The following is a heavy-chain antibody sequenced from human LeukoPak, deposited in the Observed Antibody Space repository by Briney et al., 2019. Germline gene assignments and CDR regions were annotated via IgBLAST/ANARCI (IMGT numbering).Heavy chain of an antibody. CDR1: GGSISSYY. CDR3: ARRRSSGDGN. Sequence: PSETLSLTCTVSGGSISSYYWSWIRQPPGKGLEWIGYIYTSGSTNYNPSLKSRVTISVDTSKNQFSLKLSSVTAADTAVYYCARRRSSGDGNWGQGTLVTVSS. V-gene: IGHV4-4*09. CDR2: IYTSGST. D-gene: IGHD6-6*01. J-gene: IGHJ4*02.